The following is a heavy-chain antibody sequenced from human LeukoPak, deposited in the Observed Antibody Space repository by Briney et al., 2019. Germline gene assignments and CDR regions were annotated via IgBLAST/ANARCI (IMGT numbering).Heavy chain of an antibody. CDR2: VYCCEHR. Sequence: AEALSVTCTRCLCSITSGSFYWVCIRRPPGRGREAIGSVYCCEHRYYTPSLKSRITMSLHQYTQHFDLTLSSVAAADTGVYYCVRDKYFEVVQFFDPWGEGPLVRVSS. J-gene: IGHJ5*02. CDR1: LCSITSGSFY. D-gene: IGHD5-24*01. CDR3: VRDKYFEVVQFFDP. V-gene: IGHV4-39*06.